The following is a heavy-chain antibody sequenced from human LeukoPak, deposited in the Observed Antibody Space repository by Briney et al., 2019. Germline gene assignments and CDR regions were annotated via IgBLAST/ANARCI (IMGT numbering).Heavy chain of an antibody. CDR3: ASEDTMVRGKIDY. J-gene: IGHJ4*02. Sequence: SQTLPLTCTVSGGSISSGGYYWSWIRQHPGKGLEWIGYIYYSGSTYYNPSLKSRVTISVDTSKNQFSLKLSSVTAADTAVYYCASEDTMVRGKIDYWGQGTLVTVSS. CDR2: IYYSGST. CDR1: GGSISSGGYY. D-gene: IGHD3-10*01. V-gene: IGHV4-31*03.